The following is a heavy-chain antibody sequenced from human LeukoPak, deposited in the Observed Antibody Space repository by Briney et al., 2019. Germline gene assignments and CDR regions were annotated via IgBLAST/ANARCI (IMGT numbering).Heavy chain of an antibody. CDR3: ARHADKVGGYDLDY. Sequence: PSQTLSLTCTVSGGSISSGGYYWSWIRQPPGKGLEWIGYIYHSGSTYYNPSLKSRVTISVDTSKNQFSLKLSSVTAADTAVYYCARHADKVGGYDLDYWGQGTLVTVSS. CDR2: IYHSGST. CDR1: GGSISSGGYY. J-gene: IGHJ4*02. V-gene: IGHV4-30-2*01. D-gene: IGHD5-12*01.